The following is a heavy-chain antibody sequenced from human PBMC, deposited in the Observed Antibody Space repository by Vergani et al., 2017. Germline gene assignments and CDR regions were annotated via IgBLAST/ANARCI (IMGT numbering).Heavy chain of an antibody. J-gene: IGHJ4*02. CDR3: ASAKGYYYDSSGYYHY. CDR1: GATFTGYY. CDR2: INPNSGGT. Sequence: QVQLVQSGAEVKKPGSSVKVSCKASGATFTGYYMHWVRQAPGQGLEWMGWINPNSGGTNYAQKFQGRVTMTRDTSISTAYMELSRLRSDDTAVYYCASAKGYYYDSSGYYHYWGQGTLVTGSS. D-gene: IGHD3-22*01. V-gene: IGHV1-2*02.